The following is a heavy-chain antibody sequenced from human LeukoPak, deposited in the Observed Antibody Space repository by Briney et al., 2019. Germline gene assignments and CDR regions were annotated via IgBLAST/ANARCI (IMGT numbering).Heavy chain of an antibody. CDR2: INHSGST. Sequence: SETLSLTCAVYGGSFSGYYWSSIRQPPGKGLEWIGEINHSGSTNYNPSLKSRVTISVDTSKNQFSLKLSSVTAADTAVYYCARISYSRVRGLQHWGQGTLVTVSS. CDR1: GGSFSGYY. D-gene: IGHD6-13*01. J-gene: IGHJ1*01. CDR3: ARISYSRVRGLQH. V-gene: IGHV4-34*01.